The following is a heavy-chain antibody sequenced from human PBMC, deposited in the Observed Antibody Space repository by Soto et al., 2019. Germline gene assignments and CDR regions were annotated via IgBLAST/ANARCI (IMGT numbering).Heavy chain of an antibody. Sequence: RQMPGKGLEWMGRIDPSDSYTNYSPSFQGHVTISADKSISTAYLQWSSLKASDTAMYYCARYSAAARPYGMDVWGQGTTVTVSS. CDR3: ARYSAAARPYGMDV. V-gene: IGHV5-10-1*01. J-gene: IGHJ6*02. D-gene: IGHD1-26*01. CDR2: IDPSDSYT.